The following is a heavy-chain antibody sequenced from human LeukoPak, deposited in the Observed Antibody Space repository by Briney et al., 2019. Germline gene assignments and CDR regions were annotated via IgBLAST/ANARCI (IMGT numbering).Heavy chain of an antibody. CDR1: GYAFTSYD. CDR3: ARVSSGSLKVYYFDY. J-gene: IGHJ4*02. D-gene: IGHD3-10*01. Sequence: GASVKVSCTSSGYAFTSYDINWVRQAPGQGLEWMGWMNPNSGNTGYAQKFQGRVTITRNTSISTAYMELSSLKSEDTAVYYCARVSSGSLKVYYFDYWGQGTLVTVSS. CDR2: MNPNSGNT. V-gene: IGHV1-8*03.